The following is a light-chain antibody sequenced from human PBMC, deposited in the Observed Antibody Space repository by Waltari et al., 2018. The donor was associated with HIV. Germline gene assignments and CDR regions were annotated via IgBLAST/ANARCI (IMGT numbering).Light chain of an antibody. V-gene: IGLV2-11*01. CDR3: CSVAGSYIG. CDR2: DVR. CDR1: SSDVGAYNR. J-gene: IGLJ1*01. Sequence: QSALTQPRPVSGSPGQSVTISCTGTSSDVGAYNRVSWYQQHPGKAPEGVVYDVRGGPAGVPDRFSGSKSASTASLTMSGLQADDEADDHCCSVAGSYIGFGTGTKVTVL.